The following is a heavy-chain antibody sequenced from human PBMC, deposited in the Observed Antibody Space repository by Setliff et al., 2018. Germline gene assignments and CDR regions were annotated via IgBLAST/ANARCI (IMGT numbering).Heavy chain of an antibody. J-gene: IGHJ3*01. Sequence: ASVKVSCKASGYTFTTYGFSWVRQAPGQGLEWMGMISTYTGKTNYAQKFQGRVTMTTDTSTGTGYMEMRSLRSDDTAVYFCARFGGSCSSSSCYASDLWGQGTMVT. V-gene: IGHV1-18*01. CDR2: ISTYTGKT. CDR3: ARFGGSCSSSSCYASDL. D-gene: IGHD2-2*01. CDR1: GYTFTTYG.